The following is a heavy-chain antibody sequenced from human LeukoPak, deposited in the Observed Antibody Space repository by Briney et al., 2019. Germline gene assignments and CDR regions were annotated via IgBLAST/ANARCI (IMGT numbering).Heavy chain of an antibody. CDR3: ARGHIAARPVDDY. CDR1: GYTFTSYD. V-gene: IGHV1-8*03. CDR2: MNPNSGST. J-gene: IGHJ4*02. Sequence: ASVKVSCKASGYTFTSYDINWVRQATGQGLEWMGWMNPNSGSTGYAQKFQGRVTITRNTSISTAYMELSSLGSEDTAVYYCARGHIAARPVDDYWGQGTLVTVSS. D-gene: IGHD6-6*01.